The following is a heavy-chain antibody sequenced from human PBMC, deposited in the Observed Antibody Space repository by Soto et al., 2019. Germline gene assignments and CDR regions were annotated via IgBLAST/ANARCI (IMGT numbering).Heavy chain of an antibody. J-gene: IGHJ4*02. V-gene: IGHV4-30-2*01. D-gene: IGHD6-19*01. CDR3: ARAGGLGAVAVDY. CDR2: IYHSGST. CDR1: GGSISSGGYS. Sequence: QLQLQESGSGLVKPSQTLSLTCAVSGGSISSGGYSWSWLRQPPGKGLEWIGYIYHSGSTYSNTSLTSLVTISVDRSKIQFSLKLGSVTAADTAVYYCARAGGLGAVAVDYWGQGTLVTVSS.